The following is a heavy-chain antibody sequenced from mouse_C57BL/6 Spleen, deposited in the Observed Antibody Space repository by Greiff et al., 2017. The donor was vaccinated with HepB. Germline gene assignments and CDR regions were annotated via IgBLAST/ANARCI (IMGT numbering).Heavy chain of an antibody. V-gene: IGHV1-50*01. J-gene: IGHJ3*01. Sequence: QVQLQQPGAELVKPGASVKLSCKASGYTFTSYWMQWVKQRPGQGLEWIGEIDPSDSYTNYNQKFKGKATLTVDTSSSTAYMQRSSLTSEDSAVLYCARIYYDSLAYWGQGTLFTVSA. CDR3: ARIYYDSLAY. CDR1: GYTFTSYW. CDR2: IDPSDSYT. D-gene: IGHD2-4*01.